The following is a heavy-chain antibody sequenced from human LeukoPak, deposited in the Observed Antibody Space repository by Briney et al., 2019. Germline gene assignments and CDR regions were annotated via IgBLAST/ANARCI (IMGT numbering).Heavy chain of an antibody. CDR1: GYTFTGYY. CDR2: INPSGGTT. Sequence: GASVKVSCKASGYTFTGYYIHWVRQAPGQGLEWMGVINPSGGTTYYAQKFQGRVTMTRDMSTTTVYMELSSLRSEDTAVYYCARSFRVGEKPQTATPGTGAIDYWGQGTLVTVSS. J-gene: IGHJ4*02. V-gene: IGHV1-46*01. CDR3: ARSFRVGEKPQTATPGTGAIDY. D-gene: IGHD6-13*01.